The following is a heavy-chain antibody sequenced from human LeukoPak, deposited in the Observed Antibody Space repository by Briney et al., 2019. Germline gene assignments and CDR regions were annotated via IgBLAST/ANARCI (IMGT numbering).Heavy chain of an antibody. D-gene: IGHD2-2*02. CDR2: IYTSGST. J-gene: IGHJ6*03. V-gene: IGHV4-4*09. CDR1: GGSISSYY. Sequence: SETLSLTCTVSGGSISSYYWSWIRQPPGKGLEWIGYIYTSGSTNYNPSLKSRVTISVDTSKNQFSLKLSSVTAADTAVYYCARHIRIPAAILLGYYYYYYMDVRGKGTTVTVSS. CDR3: ARHIRIPAAILLGYYYYYYMDV.